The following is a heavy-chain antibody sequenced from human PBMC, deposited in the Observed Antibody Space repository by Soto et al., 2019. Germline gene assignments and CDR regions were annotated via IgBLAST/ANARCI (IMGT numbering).Heavy chain of an antibody. Sequence: SQRLPKAASGCTFVAYSMNWVLQEPGKGLEWVSYISTTGSTIYYADSVKGRFTISRDNAKNSLYLQMTSLRAEDTAVYYCASYKGYSSGGSRYYVYYMAVWGKGTSVTVSS. CDR3: ASYKGYSSGGSRYYVYYMAV. V-gene: IGHV3-48*01. J-gene: IGHJ6*03. D-gene: IGHD2-15*01. CDR2: ISTTGSTI. CDR1: GCTFVAYS.